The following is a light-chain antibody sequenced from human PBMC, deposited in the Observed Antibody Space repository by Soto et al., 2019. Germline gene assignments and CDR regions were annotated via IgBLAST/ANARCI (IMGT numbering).Light chain of an antibody. V-gene: IGKV1-39*01. Sequence: DIPMTQSPSSLSASVGGRITITCRASETINFYLNWYQQKPGKAPKLLISDASRLHGGVPPRFTGSGSGTDFALTISGLQPEDFATYYCQQSYRIPQTFGQGTKVEIK. CDR3: QQSYRIPQT. J-gene: IGKJ1*01. CDR1: ETINFY. CDR2: DAS.